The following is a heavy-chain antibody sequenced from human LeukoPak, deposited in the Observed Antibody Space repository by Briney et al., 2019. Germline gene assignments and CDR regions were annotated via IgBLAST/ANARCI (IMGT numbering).Heavy chain of an antibody. V-gene: IGHV5-51*01. D-gene: IGHD3-22*01. CDR2: IYPDDSDT. Sequence: GESLKISFRGSGYSFTTYWIGWVRQMPGRGLEWMGIIYPDDSDTRYSPSFQGQVTMSADKSISTAYLQWSSLKASDTAMYYCARRYYYDSSGYYLAHDAFDIWGQGTMVTVSS. CDR3: ARRYYYDSSGYYLAHDAFDI. CDR1: GYSFTTYW. J-gene: IGHJ3*02.